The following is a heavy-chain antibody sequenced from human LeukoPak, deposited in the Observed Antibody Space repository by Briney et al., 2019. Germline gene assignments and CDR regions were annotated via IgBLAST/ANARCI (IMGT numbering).Heavy chain of an antibody. CDR2: IIPIFGTA. J-gene: IGHJ4*02. CDR3: AREAYYGSGKFDY. CDR1: GGTFSSYA. Sequence: SVKVSCKASGGTFSSYAISWVRQAHGQGLEWMGGIIPIFGTANYAQKFQGRVTITTDESTSTAYMELSSLRSEDTAVYYCAREAYYGSGKFDYWGQGTLVTVSS. V-gene: IGHV1-69*05. D-gene: IGHD3-10*01.